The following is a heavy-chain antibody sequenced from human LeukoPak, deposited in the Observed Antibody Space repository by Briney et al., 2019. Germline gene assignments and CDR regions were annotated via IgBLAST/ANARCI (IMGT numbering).Heavy chain of an antibody. V-gene: IGHV1-18*01. CDR2: ISTYNGNT. Sequence: ASVKVSCKASGYTFTSYDINWVRQAPGQGLEWMGWISTYNGNTHYTQKLQDRVTMTTDTSTSTAYMELRSLRSEDTAVYYCARDSALLNNGDWYGGSDYWGQGTLVTVSS. CDR1: GYTFTSYD. J-gene: IGHJ4*02. CDR3: ARDSALLNNGDWYGGSDY. D-gene: IGHD4-17*01.